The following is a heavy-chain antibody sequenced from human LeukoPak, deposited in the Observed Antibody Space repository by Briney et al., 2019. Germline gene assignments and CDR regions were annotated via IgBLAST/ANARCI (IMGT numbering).Heavy chain of an antibody. J-gene: IGHJ3*02. CDR2: INPSSGAT. Sequence: ASVKVSCKASGYPFTGYYIHWVRQAPGQGLEWMGWINPSSGATHYAQKFQGRVTMTRDTSITTAYTELSSLRSDDTAVYYCAREMVYAFDIWGQGTMVTVSS. CDR1: GYPFTGYY. V-gene: IGHV1-2*02. D-gene: IGHD2-8*01. CDR3: AREMVYAFDI.